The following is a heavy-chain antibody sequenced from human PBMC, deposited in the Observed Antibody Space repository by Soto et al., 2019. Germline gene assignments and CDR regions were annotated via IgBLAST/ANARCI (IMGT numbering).Heavy chain of an antibody. CDR2: IYYSGTT. D-gene: IGHD5-18*01. V-gene: IGHV4-31*03. J-gene: IGHJ5*02. CDR3: ARGRGYSYQNYCDL. Sequence: QVQLQESGPGLMNPSQTLSLTCTVPGGSITNGGFYWTWLRPHPGKGLEWFGNIYYSGTTYYNPSLEGRIFMSLDTSKSQFSLKVTSVTAADSAVYYCARGRGYSYQNYCDLCGQGILVTVSS. CDR1: GGSITNGGFY.